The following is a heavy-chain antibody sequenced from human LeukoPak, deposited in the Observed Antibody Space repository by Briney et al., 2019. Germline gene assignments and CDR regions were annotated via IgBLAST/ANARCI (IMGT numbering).Heavy chain of an antibody. CDR2: INQDGTLT. J-gene: IGHJ4*02. D-gene: IGHD1-26*01. V-gene: IGHV3-7*01. CDR3: ARVVGAHEVFDY. CDR1: GFSFSNSW. Sequence: PGGSLRLSCAVSGFSFSNSWMSWVPQAPGKGLEWVANINQDGTLTYYVDSMRGRFTISRDNAKSSLYLQMNSVRAEDTALYFCARVVGAHEVFDYWGQGTPVTVSS.